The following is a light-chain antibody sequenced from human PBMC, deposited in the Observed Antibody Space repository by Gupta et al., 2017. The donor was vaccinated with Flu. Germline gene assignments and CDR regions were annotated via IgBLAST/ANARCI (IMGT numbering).Light chain of an antibody. CDR2: GAS. J-gene: IGKJ2*01. V-gene: IGKV3-20*01. CDR1: QNVRSNY. CDR3: QQYDSSHT. Sequence: PGTLSLSPGERATLSCRASQNVRSNYLAWDQQKPGQAPRLLIYGASNRATGIPDRFSGSGSGTDFTLTSSRLEPEDFAVYYCQQYDSSHTFGQGTKLEIK.